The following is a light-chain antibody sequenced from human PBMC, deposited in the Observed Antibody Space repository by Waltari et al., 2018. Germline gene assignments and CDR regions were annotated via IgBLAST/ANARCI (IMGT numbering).Light chain of an antibody. CDR2: TAS. J-gene: IGKJ4*01. V-gene: IGKV1-17*03. Sequence: DIQLTQSPSAMSASVGDRVTITCRARQGISNYLAWFQQKAGNLPKRLIYTASRLQSRVPSRFSGSRSGTEFTLTISSLDPEDFATYYCLHHNSYPRPFGGGTKVEIK. CDR1: QGISNY. CDR3: LHHNSYPRP.